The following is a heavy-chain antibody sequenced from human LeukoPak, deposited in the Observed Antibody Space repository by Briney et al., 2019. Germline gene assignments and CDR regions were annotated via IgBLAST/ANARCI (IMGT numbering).Heavy chain of an antibody. V-gene: IGHV3-23*01. CDR3: ARASWASNADAVW. Sequence: GGCLRLSCAAAGFSFTNYAIGWVRQAPAGGPGCFPTLRGIGETFYADSVRGPCTLSRDDSRNTVYIQLNDSRVEDTAIYYCARASWASNADAVWWGQGTQVTVSS. CDR2: LRGIGET. J-gene: IGHJ4*02. CDR1: GFSFTNYA. D-gene: IGHD1-1*01.